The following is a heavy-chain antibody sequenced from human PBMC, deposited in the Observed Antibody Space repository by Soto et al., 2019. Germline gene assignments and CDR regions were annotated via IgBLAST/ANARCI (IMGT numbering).Heavy chain of an antibody. Sequence: GGSLRLSCVASGFSFRSYGMHWVRQAPGKGLEWVAVISYEEINNKNYADSVKGRFTISRDNSENTLYLQMSSLRAEDTATYYCARARDYDFWRGLLFYGMDVWGQGTTVTVSS. D-gene: IGHD3-3*01. J-gene: IGHJ6*02. V-gene: IGHV3-30*03. CDR2: ISYEEINNK. CDR3: ARARDYDFWRGLLFYGMDV. CDR1: GFSFRSYG.